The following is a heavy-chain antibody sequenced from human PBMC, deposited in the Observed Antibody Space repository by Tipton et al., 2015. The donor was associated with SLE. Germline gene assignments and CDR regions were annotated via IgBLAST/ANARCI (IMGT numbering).Heavy chain of an antibody. D-gene: IGHD1-26*01. CDR1: GGSISPYY. CDR3: ARANSGY. CDR2: IYSSGTT. J-gene: IGHJ4*02. V-gene: IGHV4-59*01. Sequence: TLSLTCTVSGGSISPYYWSWLRQPPGKGLEWIGYIYSSGTTNYNPSLKSRVTISIDTSKSQFSLKLSSVTAADTAIYYCARANSGYWGQGTLVTVSS.